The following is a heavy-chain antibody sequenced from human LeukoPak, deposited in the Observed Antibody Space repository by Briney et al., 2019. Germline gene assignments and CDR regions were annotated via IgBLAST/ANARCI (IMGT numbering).Heavy chain of an antibody. CDR2: IKPDGSEK. Sequence: GDSLRLSRAAAGITFSSNWMIWVGHAPGKGLEWVANIKPDGSEKYYMDSVKGRFTISRDNAKNSLYLQMNSLRAEDSAVYYCARDGCTSTSCYTRGDVWGKGTMVTVSS. D-gene: IGHD2-2*02. CDR3: ARDGCTSTSCYTRGDV. CDR1: GITFSSNW. J-gene: IGHJ6*03. V-gene: IGHV3-7*01.